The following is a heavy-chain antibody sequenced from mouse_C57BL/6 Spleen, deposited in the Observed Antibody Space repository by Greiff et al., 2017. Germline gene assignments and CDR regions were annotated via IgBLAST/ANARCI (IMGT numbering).Heavy chain of an antibody. J-gene: IGHJ2*01. CDR2: IDPANGNT. Sequence: EVKLMESVAELVRPGASVKLSCTASGFNIKNTYMHWVKQRPEQGLEWIGRIDPANGNTKYAPKFQGKATITADTSSNTAYLQLSSLTSEDTSIYYCASEGITTVVEDYFDYGGKGTTLTVSS. D-gene: IGHD1-1*01. CDR1: GFNIKNTY. V-gene: IGHV14-3*01. CDR3: ASEGITTVVEDYFDY.